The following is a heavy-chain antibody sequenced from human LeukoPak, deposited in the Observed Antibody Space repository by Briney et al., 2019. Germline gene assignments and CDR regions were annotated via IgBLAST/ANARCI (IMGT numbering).Heavy chain of an antibody. D-gene: IGHD6-13*01. Sequence: ASVKVSCKASGYTFSNYGINWVRQAPGQGLEWMGWISAANGNTNYAQKFQGRVTMTRDTSISTAYMELSRLRSDDTAVYYCARVGILKAAAGIKVIDPWGQGTLVTVSS. CDR2: ISAANGNT. J-gene: IGHJ5*02. V-gene: IGHV1-18*01. CDR1: GYTFSNYG. CDR3: ARVGILKAAAGIKVIDP.